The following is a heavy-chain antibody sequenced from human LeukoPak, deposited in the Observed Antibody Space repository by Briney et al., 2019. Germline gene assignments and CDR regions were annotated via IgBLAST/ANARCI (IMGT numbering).Heavy chain of an antibody. V-gene: IGHV3-48*01. CDR1: GFTFSSYA. CDR2: ISSSSSTI. Sequence: GGSLRLSCAASGFTFSSYAMSWVRQAPGKGLEWVSYISSSSSTIYYADSVKGRFTISRDNAKNSLYLQVNSLRAEDTAVYYCARDGYGMDVWGQGTTVTVSS. CDR3: ARDGYGMDV. J-gene: IGHJ6*02.